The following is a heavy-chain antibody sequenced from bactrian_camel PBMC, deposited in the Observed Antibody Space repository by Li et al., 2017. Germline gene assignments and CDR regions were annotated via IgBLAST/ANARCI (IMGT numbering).Heavy chain of an antibody. CDR3: AAAAGYGLTTPLAPSRYRY. D-gene: IGHD5*01. J-gene: IGHJ4*01. V-gene: IGHV3S53*01. CDR1: GGANMKNC. Sequence: HVQLVESGGGSVQAGGSLRLSCAVSGGANMKNCMGWFRQAPGKEREGVVGIDSDGTTRYADSVKDRFTISRDSATNTLTLQMNSLEPEDTAMYYCAAAAGYGLTTPLAPSRYRYWGQGTQVTVS. CDR2: IDSDGTT.